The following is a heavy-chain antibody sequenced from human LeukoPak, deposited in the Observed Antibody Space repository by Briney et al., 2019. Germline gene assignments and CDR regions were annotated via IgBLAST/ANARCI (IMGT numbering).Heavy chain of an antibody. CDR2: IYYSGST. V-gene: IGHV4-59*01. D-gene: IGHD4-23*01. Sequence: SETLSLTCTVSGGPINSYDWSWIRQPPGKGLEWIGYIYYSGSTNYNPSLKSRVTISVDTSKNQFSLKLSSVTAADPAVYYCARGRGGTLSFDYWGQGTLGTVSS. CDR3: ARGRGGTLSFDY. CDR1: GGPINSYD. J-gene: IGHJ4*02.